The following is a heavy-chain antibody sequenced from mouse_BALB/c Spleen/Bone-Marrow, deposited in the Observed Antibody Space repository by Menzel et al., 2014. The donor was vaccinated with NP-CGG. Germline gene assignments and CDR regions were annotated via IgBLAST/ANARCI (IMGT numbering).Heavy chain of an antibody. CDR1: GFDFSRYW. V-gene: IGHV4-1*02. Sequence: EVKLVESGGGLVQPGGSLRLSCAASGFDFSRYWMSWVRQAPGKGLEWIGEINPGSRTINYTPSLKDKFIISRDNAKNTLYLQMSKVRSEDTALYYCARLSYYGRFAYWGQGTLVTVSA. CDR2: INPGSRTI. D-gene: IGHD1-1*01. J-gene: IGHJ3*01. CDR3: ARLSYYGRFAY.